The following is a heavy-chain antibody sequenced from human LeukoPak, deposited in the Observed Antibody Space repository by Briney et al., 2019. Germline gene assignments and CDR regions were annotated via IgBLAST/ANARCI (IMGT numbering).Heavy chain of an antibody. J-gene: IGHJ5*02. CDR3: DRVPEPVSSSSSNAGDWFDP. D-gene: IGHD6-13*01. CDR2: VYYSVST. CDR1: GGSISSGDYY. V-gene: IGHV4-30-4*08. Sequence: SETLSLTSTVSGGSISSGDYYWSWIRQPPGKGLEWIGYVYYSVSTYYNPSLKSRVTISVDTSKNQFSLKLSSVTAADTAVYYGDRVPEPVSSSSSNAGDWFDPWGQGTLVTVSS.